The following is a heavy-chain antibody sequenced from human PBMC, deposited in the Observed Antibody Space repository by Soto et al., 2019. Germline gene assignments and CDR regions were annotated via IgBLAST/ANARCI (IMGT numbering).Heavy chain of an antibody. CDR3: AKNSAATIRVGFDY. CDR1: GFTFATYT. V-gene: IGHV3-23*01. Sequence: VQLLESGGGLVQPGGSLRLSCAASGFTFATYTMSWVRQTPGKGLAWVSAITGSDGRTYYADSVKGRFTISRDNSKNTLYLQMNSLGAEDAAVYYCAKNSAATIRVGFDYWGQGTLVTVSS. J-gene: IGHJ4*02. CDR2: ITGSDGRT. D-gene: IGHD5-12*01.